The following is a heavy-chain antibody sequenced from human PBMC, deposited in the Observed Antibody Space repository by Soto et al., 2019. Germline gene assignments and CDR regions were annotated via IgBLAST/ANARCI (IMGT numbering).Heavy chain of an antibody. CDR1: GGSFSGYC. CDR2: INHSGST. V-gene: IGHV4-34*01. D-gene: IGHD6-19*01. CDR3: ASRSSIAVACLAPFDY. Sequence: SQTQSVTCAVYGGSFSGYCWSWIRQPPGKGLEWIGEINHSGSTNYNPSLKSRVTISVDTSKNQFSLKLSSVTAADTAVYYCASRSSIAVACLAPFDYWGQGTLVTVSS. J-gene: IGHJ4*02.